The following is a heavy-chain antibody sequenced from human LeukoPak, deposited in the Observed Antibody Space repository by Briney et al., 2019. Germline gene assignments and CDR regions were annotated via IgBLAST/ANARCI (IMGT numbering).Heavy chain of an antibody. J-gene: IGHJ6*03. Sequence: GASVKVSCKASGYTFNTYGITWVRQAPGQGLEWMGWISGYNGKTKYAQKLQDRVTMTTDTSTTTAYMELRSLTSDDTAVYYCARDSDDYCSSTSCYPYMDVWGKGTTVTVSS. CDR3: ARDSDDYCSSTSCYPYMDV. D-gene: IGHD2-2*01. CDR2: ISGYNGKT. V-gene: IGHV1-18*01. CDR1: GYTFNTYG.